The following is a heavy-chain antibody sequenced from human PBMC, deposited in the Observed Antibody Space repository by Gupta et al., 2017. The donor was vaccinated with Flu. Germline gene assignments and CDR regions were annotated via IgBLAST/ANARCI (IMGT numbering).Heavy chain of an antibody. Sequence: EVQLVESGGGLVQPGGSLRLPCAASGFTFSSNWMSWVRQAPGKGLEWVANIKQDGSEKYYVDSVKGRFTISRDNAKNSLYLQMNSLRAEDTAVYYCARDRFSSGWNYYFDYWGQGTLVTVSS. CDR1: GFTFSSNW. D-gene: IGHD6-19*01. CDR3: ARDRFSSGWNYYFDY. CDR2: IKQDGSEK. V-gene: IGHV3-7*01. J-gene: IGHJ4*02.